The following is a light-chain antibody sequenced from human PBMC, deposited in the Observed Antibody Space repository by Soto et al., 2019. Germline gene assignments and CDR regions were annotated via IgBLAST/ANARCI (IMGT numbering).Light chain of an antibody. CDR2: EVI. CDR1: ISDVGGYNF. J-gene: IGLJ2*01. V-gene: IGLV2-8*01. Sequence: QSVLTQPPSASGSPGQSVTISCTGTISDVGGYNFVSWYQQHPGRAPKLIIYEVIKRPSGVPNRFSGSKSGNTASLTVSELQAEDEADYYCSSFAVTSVVFGGGTKLTVL. CDR3: SSFAVTSVV.